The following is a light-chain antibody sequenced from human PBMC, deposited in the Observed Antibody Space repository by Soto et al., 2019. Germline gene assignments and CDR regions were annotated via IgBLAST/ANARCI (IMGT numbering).Light chain of an antibody. V-gene: IGKV1-33*01. CDR3: QQYDNLPFG. CDR1: QDISNY. CDR2: DAS. Sequence: DIQMTQSPSSLSASVGDRVTITCQASQDISNYLNWYQQKPGKAPTLLIYDASNLETGVPSRFSGSGSGTDFTFTISSLQPEDIATYYCQQYDNLPFGFGPGTKLDIK. J-gene: IGKJ3*01.